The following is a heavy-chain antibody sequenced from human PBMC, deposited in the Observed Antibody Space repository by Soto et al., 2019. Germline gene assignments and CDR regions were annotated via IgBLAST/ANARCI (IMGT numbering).Heavy chain of an antibody. CDR3: AREEDSYDNSGYQSSIDY. CDR1: GDSVSSNSAA. V-gene: IGHV6-1*01. CDR2: TYYRSKWYN. Sequence: PSQTLSLTCAISGDSVSSNSAAWTWIRQSPSRGLEWLGRTYYRSKWYNDYAVSVKRRITINPDTSNNQFSLQLNSVTPEDTAVYYCAREEDSYDNSGYQSSIDYWGQGTLVTVSS. D-gene: IGHD3-22*01. J-gene: IGHJ4*02.